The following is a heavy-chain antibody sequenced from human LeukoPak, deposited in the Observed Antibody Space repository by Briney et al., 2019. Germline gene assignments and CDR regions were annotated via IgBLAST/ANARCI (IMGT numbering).Heavy chain of an antibody. D-gene: IGHD3-16*02. J-gene: IGHJ4*02. CDR1: GFSFSDSW. V-gene: IGHV3-7*04. CDR3: ARVRYGNYFDY. CDR2: IKPDGTEK. Sequence: GGSLRLSCAASGFSFSDSWMSWVRQPPGKGLEWVVNIKPDGTEKYYVDSLKGRFTVSRDNTKNSLYLQMSSLRADDTAVYYCARVRYGNYFDYWGQGTLVTVFS.